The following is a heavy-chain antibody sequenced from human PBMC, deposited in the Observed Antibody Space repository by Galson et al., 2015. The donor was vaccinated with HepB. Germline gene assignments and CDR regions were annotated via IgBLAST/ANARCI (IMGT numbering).Heavy chain of an antibody. CDR2: ISASGTYT. D-gene: IGHD2-21*01. CDR1: GLTFSNYG. Sequence: SLRLSCAVSGLTFSNYGMSWVRQVPGKGLEWVSSISASGTYTFYADSVTGRFTISRDNSKNTVNLQMNSLRAEDTAVYYCANGCGIISCANYFVHMDVWGKGTTVSVSS. J-gene: IGHJ6*03. CDR3: ANGCGIISCANYFVHMDV. V-gene: IGHV3-23*01.